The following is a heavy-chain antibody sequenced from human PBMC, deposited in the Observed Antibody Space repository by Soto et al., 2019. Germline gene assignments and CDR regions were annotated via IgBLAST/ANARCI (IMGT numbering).Heavy chain of an antibody. Sequence: SETLSLTCAVSGASISSSNWWSWVRQPPGKGLEWIGEMYHSGTTNHNPSLKSRVTISVDKSKNQFSLKLSSVTAADTAVYYSASRREGYSVIGSWGQGTLVTVSS. CDR2: MYHSGTT. CDR3: ASRREGYSVIGS. V-gene: IGHV4-4*02. J-gene: IGHJ5*01. CDR1: GASISSSNW. D-gene: IGHD4-4*01.